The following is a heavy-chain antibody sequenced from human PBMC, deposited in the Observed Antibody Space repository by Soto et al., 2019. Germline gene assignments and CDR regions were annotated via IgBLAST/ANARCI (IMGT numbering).Heavy chain of an antibody. V-gene: IGHV4-59*08. CDR1: GGSISSYY. J-gene: IGHJ4*02. CDR2: IYYSGST. Sequence: QVQLQESGPGLVKPSETLSLTCTVSGGSISSYYWSWIRQPPGKGLEWIGYIYYSGSTNYNPSLKRRVPISVDTAKNQFSLKLSSVTAADTAVYYCASRYGGTLDYWGQGTLVTVSS. D-gene: IGHD4-17*01. CDR3: ASRYGGTLDY.